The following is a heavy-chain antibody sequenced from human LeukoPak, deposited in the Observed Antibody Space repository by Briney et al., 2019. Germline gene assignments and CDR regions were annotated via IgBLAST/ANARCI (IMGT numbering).Heavy chain of an antibody. CDR3: ARDPSFGTGRGVYYGMDV. Sequence: GGSLRLSCAASGFTFSDYYMSWIRQAPGKGLEWVSYISSSGSTIYYADSVKGRFTISRDNAKNSLYLQMNSLRAEDTAVYYCARDPSFGTGRGVYYGMDVWGQGTTVTVSS. V-gene: IGHV3-11*01. J-gene: IGHJ6*02. CDR1: GFTFSDYY. CDR2: ISSSGSTI. D-gene: IGHD2-8*02.